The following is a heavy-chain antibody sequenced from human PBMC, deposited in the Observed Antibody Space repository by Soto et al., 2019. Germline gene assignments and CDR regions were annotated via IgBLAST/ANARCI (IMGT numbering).Heavy chain of an antibody. CDR1: GGSISSSSYY. Sequence: QLQLQESGPGLVKPSETLSLTCTVSGGSISSSSYYWGWIRQPPGKGLEWIGSIYYSGSTYYNPSLKSRVTISVDTSKNQFSLKLSSVTAADTAVYYCARPDCSGGSCYEAYWGQGTLVTVSS. V-gene: IGHV4-39*01. CDR3: ARPDCSGGSCYEAY. CDR2: IYYSGST. J-gene: IGHJ4*02. D-gene: IGHD2-15*01.